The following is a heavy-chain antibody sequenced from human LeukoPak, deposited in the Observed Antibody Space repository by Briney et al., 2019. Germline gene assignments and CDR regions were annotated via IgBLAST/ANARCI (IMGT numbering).Heavy chain of an antibody. J-gene: IGHJ6*03. CDR3: AKDAAERYYYYYMDV. CDR2: IHYDGSNK. D-gene: IGHD1-1*01. V-gene: IGHV3-30*02. Sequence: GGSLRLSCAAPKFTFSSYDMHWVRQAPGKGLEWVAFIHYDGSNKYYADSVKGRFTISRDNSKNTLYLQMNSLRAEDTAVYYCAKDAAERYYYYYMDVWGKGATVTISS. CDR1: KFTFSSYD.